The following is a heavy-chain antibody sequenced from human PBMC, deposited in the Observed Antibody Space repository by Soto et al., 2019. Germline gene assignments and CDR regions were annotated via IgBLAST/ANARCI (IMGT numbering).Heavy chain of an antibody. Sequence: SETLSLTCAVSGYSISSGYNWGWLRQPPGKELEWLGSIYHGGSTYYNPSLNSRVTLSIDTTNNHVSLILNSVTAADTAVYYCARVGPWVPYYYDSSPYTFENWFDPWGQGTLVTVSS. D-gene: IGHD3-22*01. CDR3: ARVGPWVPYYYDSSPYTFENWFDP. CDR1: GYSISSGYN. J-gene: IGHJ5*02. CDR2: IYHGGST. V-gene: IGHV4-38-2*01.